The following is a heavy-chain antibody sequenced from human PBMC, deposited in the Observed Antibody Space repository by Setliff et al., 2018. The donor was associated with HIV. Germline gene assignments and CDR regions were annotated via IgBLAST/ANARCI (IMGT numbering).Heavy chain of an antibody. CDR3: ARHGSNSAFDF. V-gene: IGHV5-51*01. CDR2: IYPGDSDT. D-gene: IGHD7-27*01. Sequence: GASLKISCKAGGYRFTSYWIGWVRQMPGKGLEWMAIIYPGDSDTKYSPSFQGQVIISADKSINTAYLQWSSLQASDTAMYYCARHGSNSAFDFWGQGTLVTVSS. CDR1: GYRFTSYW. J-gene: IGHJ4*02.